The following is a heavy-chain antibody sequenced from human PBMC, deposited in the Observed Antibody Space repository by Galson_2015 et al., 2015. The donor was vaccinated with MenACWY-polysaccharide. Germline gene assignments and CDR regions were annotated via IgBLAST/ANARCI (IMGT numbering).Heavy chain of an antibody. V-gene: IGHV3-74*01. CDR2: INSDGSST. CDR3: ARAPARYYGGNSGHLFDF. CDR1: GFTFSSYW. J-gene: IGHJ4*02. D-gene: IGHD4-23*01. Sequence: SLRLSCAASGFTFSSYWMNWVRQAPGKGLEWVSRINSDGSSTSYADSVKGRFTISRDNSKNTLYLQMNSLRAEDTAVYYCARAPARYYGGNSGHLFDFWGQGTLVTVSS.